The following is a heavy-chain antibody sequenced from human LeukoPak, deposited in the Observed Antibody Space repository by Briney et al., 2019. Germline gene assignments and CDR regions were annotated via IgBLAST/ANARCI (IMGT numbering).Heavy chain of an antibody. J-gene: IGHJ4*02. V-gene: IGHV4-34*01. CDR3: ARTRRYYYDSSGYCDY. Sequence: PSETLSLTCAVYGGSFSGYYWSWIRQPPGKGLEWIGEINHSGSTNYNPSLKSRVTISVDTSKNQFSLKLSSVTAADTAVYYCARTRRYYYDSSGYCDYWGQGTLVTVSS. CDR2: INHSGST. D-gene: IGHD3-22*01. CDR1: GGSFSGYY.